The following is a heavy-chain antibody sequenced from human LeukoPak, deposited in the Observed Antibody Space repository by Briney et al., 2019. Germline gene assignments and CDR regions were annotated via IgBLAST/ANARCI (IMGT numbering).Heavy chain of an antibody. Sequence: SETLSLTCTVSGGSISGYYWSWIRQPPGKGLEWIGYMYYSGSTKYNPSLKSRVTISVDTSKNQFSLKLSSVTAADTAVYYCARGPITMVRGVITYFDYWGQGTLVTVSS. V-gene: IGHV4-59*08. CDR3: ARGPITMVRGVITYFDY. D-gene: IGHD3-10*01. J-gene: IGHJ4*02. CDR1: GGSISGYY. CDR2: MYYSGST.